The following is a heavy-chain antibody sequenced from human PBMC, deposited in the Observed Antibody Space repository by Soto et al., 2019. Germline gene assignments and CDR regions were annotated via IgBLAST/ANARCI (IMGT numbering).Heavy chain of an antibody. V-gene: IGHV3-23*01. CDR2: ISGSGGST. CDR3: AKGRIAYCGGDCYFGDDAFDI. J-gene: IGHJ3*02. CDR1: GFTFSSYA. Sequence: GGSLRLSCAASGFTFSSYAMSWVRQAPGKGLEWVSAISGSGGSTYYADSVKGRFTISRDNSKNTLYLQMNSLRAEDTAVYYCAKGRIAYCGGDCYFGDDAFDIWGQGTMVTVSS. D-gene: IGHD2-21*02.